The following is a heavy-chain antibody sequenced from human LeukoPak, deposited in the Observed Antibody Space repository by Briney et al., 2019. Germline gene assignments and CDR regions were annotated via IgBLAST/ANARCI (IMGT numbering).Heavy chain of an antibody. V-gene: IGHV1-69*01. D-gene: IGHD3-10*01. CDR1: GGTFSGYA. J-gene: IGHJ4*02. CDR2: IIPIFGTA. Sequence: SVKVSCKASGGTFSGYAISWVRQAPGQGLEWMGGIIPIFGTANYAQKFQGRVTITADESASTAYMELSSLRSEDTAVYYCARDRWYYGSGINHHYFDYWGQGTLVTVSS. CDR3: ARDRWYYGSGINHHYFDY.